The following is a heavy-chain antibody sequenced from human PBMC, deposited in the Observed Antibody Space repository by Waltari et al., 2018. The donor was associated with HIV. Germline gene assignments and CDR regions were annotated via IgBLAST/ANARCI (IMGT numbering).Heavy chain of an antibody. J-gene: IGHJ4*02. CDR2: ISSSSSTI. D-gene: IGHD2-21*02. Sequence: EVQLVESGGGLVQPGGSLRLPCAASGFPFRSYSMNWVRQAPGKGLEWVAFISSSSSTIYYADSVRGRFTISRDTAKNSLYLQMNSLRAADTAVYYCAREPFFCGSDCYLFDYWGQGTLVTVSS. CDR1: GFPFRSYS. CDR3: AREPFFCGSDCYLFDY. V-gene: IGHV3-48*01.